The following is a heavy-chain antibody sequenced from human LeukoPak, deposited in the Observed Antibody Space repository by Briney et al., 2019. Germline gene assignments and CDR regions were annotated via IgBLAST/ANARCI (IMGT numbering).Heavy chain of an antibody. CDR1: GITFSNVW. Sequence: GGSLRLSCAASGITFSNVWMSWVRQAPGKGLEWVGRIISKTDGGATDYAAPVKGRLTISRDDSKNTLYLQMNSLKTEDTALYYCTTESWGIDHWGRGTLVTVSS. J-gene: IGHJ4*02. D-gene: IGHD3-16*01. CDR3: TTESWGIDH. CDR2: IISKTDGGAT. V-gene: IGHV3-15*01.